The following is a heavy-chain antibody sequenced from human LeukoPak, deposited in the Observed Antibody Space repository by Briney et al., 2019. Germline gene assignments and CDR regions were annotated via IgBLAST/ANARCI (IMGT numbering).Heavy chain of an antibody. D-gene: IGHD6-13*01. V-gene: IGHV1-2*02. J-gene: IGHJ5*01. CDR3: ARPTEYYSSRGWFDP. CDR1: GYTFTNYY. CDR2: IHPNSGDT. Sequence: ASVKVSCKTSGYTFTNYYIHWVRRAPGQGLEWMGWIHPNSGDTDYAQKFQGRVTMTRDTSISTAYMELSRLRSDDTAVYYCARPTEYYSSRGWFDPWGQGTLVAVSS.